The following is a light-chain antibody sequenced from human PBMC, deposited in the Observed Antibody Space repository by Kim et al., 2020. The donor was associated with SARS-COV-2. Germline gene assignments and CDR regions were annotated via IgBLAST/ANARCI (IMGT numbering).Light chain of an antibody. CDR2: DVS. J-gene: IGLJ1*01. CDR3: GSYISTSTPGYV. V-gene: IGLV2-14*03. CDR1: RRYVDILKF. Sequence: ITITCTGARRYVDILKFVTCFQQPPGHAPPLMFYDVSDRPSGVSHRFSGSTSGDVASLTISGLQAEDEADYYCGSYISTSTPGYVFGTGTKVTVL.